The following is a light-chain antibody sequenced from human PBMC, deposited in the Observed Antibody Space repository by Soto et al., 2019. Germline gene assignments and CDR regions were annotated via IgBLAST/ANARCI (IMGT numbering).Light chain of an antibody. V-gene: IGLV2-14*01. Sequence: QSALTQPASVSGSPGQSITISCTGTSSDVGGYNYVSWYQQHPGKAPKLMIYDVSNRPSGVSNRFSGSKSGNTASLTISGLQAEDEADYYCSSYTCSSTSYVVFGGGTKVTVL. CDR2: DVS. J-gene: IGLJ2*01. CDR3: SSYTCSSTSYVV. CDR1: SSDVGGYNY.